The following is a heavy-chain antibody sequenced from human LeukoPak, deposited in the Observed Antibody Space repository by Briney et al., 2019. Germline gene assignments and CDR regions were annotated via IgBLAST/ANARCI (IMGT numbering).Heavy chain of an antibody. Sequence: KPSGTLSLTCTVSGYPITAGYYWGWIRQAPGKGLEWLGSIFHTGHTYDNPPLKSPVTLSVDTSKNQFSLKLTSVTASDTALYYCARERGSSGWYEDFDFWGQGTLVTVSS. D-gene: IGHD6-19*01. J-gene: IGHJ4*02. CDR1: GYPITAGYY. V-gene: IGHV4-38-2*02. CDR3: ARERGSSGWYEDFDF. CDR2: IFHTGHT.